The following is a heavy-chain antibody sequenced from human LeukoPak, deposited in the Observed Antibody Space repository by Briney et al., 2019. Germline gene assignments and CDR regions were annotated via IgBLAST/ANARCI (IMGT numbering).Heavy chain of an antibody. CDR1: GYTFTSYG. CDR2: ISAYNGNT. D-gene: IGHD5-18*01. V-gene: IGHV1-18*01. CDR3: ATASEDTAMVTDFDY. J-gene: IGHJ4*02. Sequence: ASVKVSCKASGYTFTSYGISWVRQAPGQGLEWMGWISAYNGNTNYAQKLQGRVTMTTDTSTSTAYMELRSLRSDDTAVYYCATASEDTAMVTDFDYWGQGTLVTVSS.